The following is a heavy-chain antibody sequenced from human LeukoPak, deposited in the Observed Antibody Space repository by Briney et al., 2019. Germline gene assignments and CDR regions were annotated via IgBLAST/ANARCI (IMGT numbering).Heavy chain of an antibody. CDR1: GFTFSSYW. Sequence: GGSLRLSCAASGFTFSSYWMHWVRQTPGKGLMWVARIKSDGSTIYADSVQGRFTISRDNAKNSLYLEMNSLRAEDTAMFYCARDRRDGYNVLDYRGQGTLVTVSS. V-gene: IGHV3-74*01. J-gene: IGHJ4*02. CDR2: IKSDGST. CDR3: ARDRRDGYNVLDY. D-gene: IGHD5-24*01.